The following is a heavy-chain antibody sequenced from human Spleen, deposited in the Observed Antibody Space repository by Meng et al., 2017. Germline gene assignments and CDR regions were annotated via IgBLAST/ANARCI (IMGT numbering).Heavy chain of an antibody. Sequence: QVQLVQSGAEGKKPGAPVKVSCKASGYTFTGYSMHWIRQAPGQGLEWMGRINPDSGTNYAQRFQGRVTLTWDTSISTAYMDLSSLRSDDTAMYYCAKDLSGSIDYWGQGTLVTVSS. CDR2: INPDSGT. J-gene: IGHJ4*02. D-gene: IGHD2/OR15-2a*01. CDR1: GYTFTGYS. V-gene: IGHV1-2*06. CDR3: AKDLSGSIDY.